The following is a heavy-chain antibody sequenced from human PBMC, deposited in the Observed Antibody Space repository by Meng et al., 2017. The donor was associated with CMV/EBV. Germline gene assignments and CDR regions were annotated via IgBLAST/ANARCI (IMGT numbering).Heavy chain of an antibody. CDR1: GYTFTNYG. D-gene: IGHD2-21*01. Sequence: FKASGYTFTNYGISWVRQAPGQGLEWMGWISAYNENTNYAQKLQGRVTMTTDTSTTTAYMELRSLRSDDTAVYYCARAHLGDWFDPWGQGTLVTVSS. V-gene: IGHV1-18*01. J-gene: IGHJ5*02. CDR3: ARAHLGDWFDP. CDR2: ISAYNENT.